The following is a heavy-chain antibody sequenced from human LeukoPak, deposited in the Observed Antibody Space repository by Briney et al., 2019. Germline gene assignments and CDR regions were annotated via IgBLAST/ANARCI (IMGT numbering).Heavy chain of an antibody. CDR2: IYSGDST. J-gene: IGHJ4*02. V-gene: IGHV3-66*01. D-gene: IGHD2/OR15-2a*01. Sequence: PGGSLRLSCAGSGFTVSSNYMSWVRQAPGKGLEWVSVIYSGDSTYYADSVKGRFIISRDNSKNTVYLQMNSLRAEDTAVYYCAKGRFETTSYLDVFWGQGTLVAVSS. CDR1: GFTVSSNY. CDR3: AKGRFETTSYLDVF.